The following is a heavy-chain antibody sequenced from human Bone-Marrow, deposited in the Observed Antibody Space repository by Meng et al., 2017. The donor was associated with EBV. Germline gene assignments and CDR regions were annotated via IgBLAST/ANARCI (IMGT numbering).Heavy chain of an antibody. J-gene: IGHJ5*02. Sequence: QVQRVQSGAEVKKPGASVKISCKASGYTFTTYNMHWVRQAPGQGLEWMGWIHTNTGNPTYAQGFTGRFVFSLDTSVSTAYLQISSLKPEDTAVYYCATRGRNYYGSGSLDPWGQGTLVTVSS. CDR1: GYTFTTYN. CDR3: ATRGRNYYGSGSLDP. CDR2: IHTNTGNP. V-gene: IGHV7-4-1*02. D-gene: IGHD3-10*01.